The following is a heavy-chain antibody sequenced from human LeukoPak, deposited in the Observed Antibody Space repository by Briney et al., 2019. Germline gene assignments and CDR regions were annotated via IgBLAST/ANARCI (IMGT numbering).Heavy chain of an antibody. V-gene: IGHV3-23*01. Sequence: GGSLRLSCAASGFTFSSYAMSWVRQAPGKGLEWVSAISGSGGSTYYADSVKGRFTISRDNSKNTLYLQMNSLRAEDTAVYYCAKAAYYDFWSGSIGGLDYWGQGTLVTVSS. CDR1: GFTFSSYA. CDR2: ISGSGGST. D-gene: IGHD3-3*01. CDR3: AKAAYYDFWSGSIGGLDY. J-gene: IGHJ4*02.